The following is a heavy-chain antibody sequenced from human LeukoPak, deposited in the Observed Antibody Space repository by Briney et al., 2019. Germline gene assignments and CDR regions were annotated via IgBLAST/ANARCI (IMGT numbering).Heavy chain of an antibody. V-gene: IGHV4-4*07. D-gene: IGHD6-19*01. Sequence: SETLCLICTVSGGSISSYYWSWIRQPAGKVLERIGRIDTSRSTNYNPSLKSRVTMSVDTSKDQFSLKLSSVTAADTAVYYCARAGQVPGDDIWGQGTMVTVSS. J-gene: IGHJ3*02. CDR1: GGSISSYY. CDR3: ARAGQVPGDDI. CDR2: IDTSRST.